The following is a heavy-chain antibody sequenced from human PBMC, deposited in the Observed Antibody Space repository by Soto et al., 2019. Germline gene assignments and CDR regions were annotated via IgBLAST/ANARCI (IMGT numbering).Heavy chain of an antibody. CDR2: ISGSGDNT. D-gene: IGHD3-3*01. V-gene: IGHV3-23*01. J-gene: IGHJ4*02. Sequence: GGSLRLSCAASGFTLSSSAMSWVRQAPGKGLEWVSAISGSGDNTCHADSVKGRFTISRDNSKNTLYLQMNSLRAEDTAVYYCAKRWGNRFLEPRDYFDYWGQGTLVTVSS. CDR3: AKRWGNRFLEPRDYFDY. CDR1: GFTLSSSA.